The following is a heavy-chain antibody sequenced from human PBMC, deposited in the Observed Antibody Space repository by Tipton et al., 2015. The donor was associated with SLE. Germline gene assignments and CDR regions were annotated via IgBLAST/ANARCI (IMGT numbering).Heavy chain of an antibody. J-gene: IGHJ3*02. V-gene: IGHV4-61*09. CDR3: ASDRLPGDHDAFDI. CDR2: IYTTGST. Sequence: TLSLTCSVSGGSISSGGYYWSWIRQPAGKGLEWIGYIYTTGSTNYNPSLKSRVTISVDTSKNQFSLKLSSVTAADTAVYYCASDRLPGDHDAFDIWGQGTMVTVSS. D-gene: IGHD7-27*01. CDR1: GGSISSGGYY.